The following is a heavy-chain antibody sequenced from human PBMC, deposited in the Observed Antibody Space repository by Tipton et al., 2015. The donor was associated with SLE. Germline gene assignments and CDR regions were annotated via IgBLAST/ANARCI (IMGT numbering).Heavy chain of an antibody. V-gene: IGHV4-34*01. CDR1: GGSFRSYS. D-gene: IGHD2-15*01. J-gene: IGHJ4*02. Sequence: TLSLTCAVSGGSFRSYSRTWIRQPPGKGLEWIGEIFHSGTTTYNPSLKSRVTMSVDPSNNQFSLRLNSVTAADTAVYFCATGGGNRPYLCSGGSCYVYWGQGTLVTVSS. CDR3: ATGGGNRPYLCSGGSCYVY. CDR2: IFHSGTT.